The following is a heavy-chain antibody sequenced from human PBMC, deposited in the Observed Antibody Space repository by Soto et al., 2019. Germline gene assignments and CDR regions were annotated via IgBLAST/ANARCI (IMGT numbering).Heavy chain of an antibody. V-gene: IGHV3-30*18. Sequence: QVQLVESGGGVVQPGRSLRLSCAASTFTFSAYDMHWARQAPGRGLEWVASISYHGRNKYYADSVKGRFTISRDNSKNPLNLQRESLRAEDTAVYYCANGRYFGSGSYCPDLDCWGGEPWSPSPQ. CDR3: ANGRYFGSGSYCPDLDC. CDR2: ISYHGRNK. D-gene: IGHD3-10*01. CDR1: TFTFSAYD. J-gene: IGHJ4*02.